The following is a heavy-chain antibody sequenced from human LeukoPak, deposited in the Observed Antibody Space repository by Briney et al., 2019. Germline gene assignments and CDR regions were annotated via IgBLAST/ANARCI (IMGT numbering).Heavy chain of an antibody. CDR1: GFTFSDHY. Sequence: GGSLRLSCAASGFTFSDHYIDWVRQAPGKGLEWVARVRNKANSYTTDYAASVKGRFTISRDDSKNSSYLQMNRLKTEDTAVYFCIRGKGGSGNYYPFDYWGQGTLVTVSS. D-gene: IGHD3-10*01. J-gene: IGHJ4*02. CDR2: VRNKANSYTT. V-gene: IGHV3-72*01. CDR3: IRGKGGSGNYYPFDY.